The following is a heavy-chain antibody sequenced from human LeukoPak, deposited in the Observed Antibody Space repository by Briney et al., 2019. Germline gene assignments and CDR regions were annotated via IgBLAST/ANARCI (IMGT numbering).Heavy chain of an antibody. Sequence: ASVKVSCKASGYTFTSYGISWVRQAPGQGLEWMGWINAYNGNTNYAQKLQGRVTMTTDTSTSTAYMELRSLRSDDTAVYYWARSDAYGSGSYSPFDYWGQGTLVTVSS. D-gene: IGHD3-10*01. J-gene: IGHJ4*02. CDR3: ARSDAYGSGSYSPFDY. CDR1: GYTFTSYG. V-gene: IGHV1-18*01. CDR2: INAYNGNT.